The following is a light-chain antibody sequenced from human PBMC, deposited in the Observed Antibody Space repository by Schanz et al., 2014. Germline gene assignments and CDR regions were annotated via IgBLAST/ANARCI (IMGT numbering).Light chain of an antibody. CDR1: EDISNY. V-gene: IGKV1-33*01. CDR3: QQYDNLPPLT. J-gene: IGKJ4*02. CDR2: DAS. Sequence: DIQMTPSPSSLSASVGDRVTITCQAREDISNYLNWYQQKPGKAPKLLIYDASNLETGVPSRFSGTGSGTHFTFTISSLQPEDTATYYCQQYDNLPPLTFGGGTKLEIK.